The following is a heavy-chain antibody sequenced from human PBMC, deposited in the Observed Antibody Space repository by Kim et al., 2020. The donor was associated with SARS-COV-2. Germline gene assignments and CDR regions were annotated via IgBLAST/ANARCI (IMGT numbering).Heavy chain of an antibody. V-gene: IGHV3-53*04. Sequence: GGSLRLSCAASGFTVSSNYMSWVRQAPGKGLEWVSVIYSGGSTYYADSVKGRFTISRHNSKNTLYLQMNSLRAEDTAVYYCARGSMVRGQKKVDTWGQGTLVTVSS. D-gene: IGHD3-10*01. CDR1: GFTVSSNY. J-gene: IGHJ5*02. CDR2: IYSGGST. CDR3: ARGSMVRGQKKVDT.